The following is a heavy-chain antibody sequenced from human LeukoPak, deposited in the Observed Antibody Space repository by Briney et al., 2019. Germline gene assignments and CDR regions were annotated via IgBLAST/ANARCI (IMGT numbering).Heavy chain of an antibody. D-gene: IGHD2-21*01. V-gene: IGHV3-74*01. CDR3: AGGKARGSSCSVCGNGFDC. Sequence: GGSLRLPCAASGFTFSDHWIHWVRQAPGKGLVWVSRTSTDGYSTTYADSVKGRFTISRDNAKNTLYLQMDSLTVEGTAVYYCAGGKARGSSCSVCGNGFDCWGQGTLVTVSS. J-gene: IGHJ4*02. CDR2: TSTDGYST. CDR1: GFTFSDHW.